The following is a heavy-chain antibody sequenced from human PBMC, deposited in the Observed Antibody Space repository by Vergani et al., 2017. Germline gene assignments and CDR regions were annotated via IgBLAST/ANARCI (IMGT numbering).Heavy chain of an antibody. Sequence: QVQLQESGPGLVKASQTLSLTCSVSGAYVGSGGYYWSWVRWRPGMGLDWIGYIYYSGTTYYHPSLERRLTISLDPSENHRSLKLTSMTASDTAVYYYARQKDYYMDVWGKGATVTVS. J-gene: IGHJ6*03. V-gene: IGHV4-31*03. CDR1: GAYVGSGGYY. CDR3: ARQKDYYMDV. CDR2: IYYSGTT.